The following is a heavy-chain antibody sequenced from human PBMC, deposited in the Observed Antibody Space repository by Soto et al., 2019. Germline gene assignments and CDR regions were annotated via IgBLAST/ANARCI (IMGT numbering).Heavy chain of an antibody. J-gene: IGHJ4*02. CDR1: GFTFSSYA. CDR2: ISYDGSNK. V-gene: IGHV3-30-3*01. Sequence: GGSLRLSCAASGFTFSSYAMHWVRQAPGTGLEWVAVISYDGSNKYYADSVKGRFTISRGNSKNTLYLQMNSLRAEDTAVYYCARDLLGSGYSPFFDYWGQGTLVTVSS. D-gene: IGHD3-22*01. CDR3: ARDLLGSGYSPFFDY.